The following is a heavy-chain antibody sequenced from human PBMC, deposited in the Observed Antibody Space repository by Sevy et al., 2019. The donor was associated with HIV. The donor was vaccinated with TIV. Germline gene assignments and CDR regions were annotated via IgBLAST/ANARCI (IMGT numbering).Heavy chain of an antibody. V-gene: IGHV3-30-3*01. CDR2: ISYDGSHK. CDR1: GFIFGSYA. Sequence: GGSLRLSCAASGFIFGSYAMNWVRQAPGKGLEWVAVISYDGSHKYYADSVKGRFTISRDSSKNTLYLQMHSLRTDDTAVYYCARDPGSSWSCFEYWGQGTLVTVSS. J-gene: IGHJ4*02. D-gene: IGHD6-13*01. CDR3: ARDPGSSWSCFEY.